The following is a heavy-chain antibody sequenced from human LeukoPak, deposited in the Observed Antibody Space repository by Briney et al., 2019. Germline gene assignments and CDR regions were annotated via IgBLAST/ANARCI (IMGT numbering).Heavy chain of an antibody. V-gene: IGHV4-39*01. CDR1: GGSFISTEFY. Sequence: PSETLSLTCTVCGGSFISTEFYWGWIRQPPGKGLQWIGNIYYTGSTYYNPSLNSRVAMSVDTSQNQFSLKMASVTAADTAVYYCARLSKGRYFNYIFDNWGQGTLVTVSS. CDR2: IYYTGST. J-gene: IGHJ4*02. D-gene: IGHD3-9*01. CDR3: ARLSKGRYFNYIFDN.